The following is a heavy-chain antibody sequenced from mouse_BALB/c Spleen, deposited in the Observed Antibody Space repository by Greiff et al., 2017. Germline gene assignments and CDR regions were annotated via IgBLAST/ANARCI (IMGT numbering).Heavy chain of an antibody. Sequence: VQLKESGPELVKPGASVKMSCKASGYTFTSYVMHWVKQKPGQGLEWIGYINPYNDGTKYNEKFKGKATLTSDKSSSTAYMELSSLTSEDSAVYYCARKGYYGEAWFAYWGQGTLVTVSA. J-gene: IGHJ3*01. V-gene: IGHV1-14*01. CDR3: ARKGYYGEAWFAY. D-gene: IGHD1-2*01. CDR1: GYTFTSYV. CDR2: INPYNDGT.